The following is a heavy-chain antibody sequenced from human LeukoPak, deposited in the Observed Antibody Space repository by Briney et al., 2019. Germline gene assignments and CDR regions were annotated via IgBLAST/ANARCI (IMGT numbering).Heavy chain of an antibody. D-gene: IGHD3-10*01. CDR2: ISYDGSNK. CDR1: GFTFSSYG. Sequence: GGSLRLSCAASGFTFSSYGMHWVRQAPGKGLEWVAVISYDGSNKYYADFVKGRFTISRDNSKNTLYLQMNSLRAEDTAVYYCARGGQAGTGDLWGQGTLVTVSS. V-gene: IGHV3-30*03. CDR3: ARGGQAGTGDL. J-gene: IGHJ5*02.